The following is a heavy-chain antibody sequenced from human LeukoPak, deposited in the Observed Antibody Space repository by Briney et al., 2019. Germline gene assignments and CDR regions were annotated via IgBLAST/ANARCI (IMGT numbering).Heavy chain of an antibody. D-gene: IGHD2-2*01. J-gene: IGHJ6*04. CDR2: IYYSGST. Sequence: PSETLSVTCTVSGGSISSGGYYWSWIRQHPGKGLEWIGYIYYSGSTYYNPSLKSRVAISVDTSKNQFSLKLSSVTAADTAVYYCARYCSSTSCTYYYYYGMDVWGKGTTVTVSS. CDR1: GGSISSGGYY. V-gene: IGHV4-31*03. CDR3: ARYCSSTSCTYYYYYGMDV.